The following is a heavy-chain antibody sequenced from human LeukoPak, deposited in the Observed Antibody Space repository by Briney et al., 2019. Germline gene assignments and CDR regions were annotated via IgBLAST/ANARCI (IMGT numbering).Heavy chain of an antibody. CDR2: ISGSGGRT. CDR3: AKDRTFDWLPNDY. D-gene: IGHD3-9*01. CDR1: GFTFSNYA. V-gene: IGHV3-23*01. J-gene: IGHJ4*02. Sequence: GGSLRLSCAASGFTFSNYAMSWVRQAPGKGLEWVSGISGSGGRTYYADSVKGRFTISRDNSKNTLYLQMNSLRAEDTAVYYCAKDRTFDWLPNDYCGQGTLVTVSS.